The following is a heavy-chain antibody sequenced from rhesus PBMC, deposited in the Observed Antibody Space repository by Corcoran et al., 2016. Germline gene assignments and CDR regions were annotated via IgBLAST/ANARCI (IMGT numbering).Heavy chain of an antibody. Sequence: EVQLVESGGGLVQPGGSLRLSCAASGFTFSDHYMDWVRQAPGKGLEWVSSISSGSGNTTLYQDSVKCRFTISRDMAKNTVYLQMNRLRAEDTAVYYCARRQDMVVVVSATENTGLVVVATGGFDYWGQGVLVTVSS. V-gene: IGHV3-110*02. D-gene: IGHD2-21*01. CDR1: GFTFSDHY. CDR2: ISSGSGNTT. CDR3: ARRQDMVVVVSATENTGLVVVATGGFDY. J-gene: IGHJ4*01.